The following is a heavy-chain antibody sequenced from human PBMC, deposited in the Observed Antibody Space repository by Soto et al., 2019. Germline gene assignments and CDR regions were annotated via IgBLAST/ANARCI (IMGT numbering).Heavy chain of an antibody. D-gene: IGHD3-22*01. CDR2: FDPEDGET. Sequence: ASVKVSCKASGYTFTGYYMHWVRQAPGKGLEWMGGFDPEDGETIYAQKFQGRVTMTEDTSTDTAYRELSSLRSEDTAVYYCATYYYDSSGYYNIDYWGQGTLVTVSS. CDR3: ATYYYDSSGYYNIDY. J-gene: IGHJ4*02. V-gene: IGHV1-24*01. CDR1: GYTFTGYY.